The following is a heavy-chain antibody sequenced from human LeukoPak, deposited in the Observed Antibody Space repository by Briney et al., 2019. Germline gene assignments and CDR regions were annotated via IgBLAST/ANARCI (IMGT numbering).Heavy chain of an antibody. V-gene: IGHV3-48*04. Sequence: GGSLRLSCAASGFNFSNYIMHWVRQAPGNGLEWVSYISGISHNIQYADSVKGRFTVSRDNAKKSLYLQMNSLRAEDTAVYFCARDLSNGGFSDWAQGTLVTVSS. CDR3: ARDLSNGGFSD. D-gene: IGHD3-10*01. CDR1: GFNFSNYI. CDR2: ISGISHNI. J-gene: IGHJ4*02.